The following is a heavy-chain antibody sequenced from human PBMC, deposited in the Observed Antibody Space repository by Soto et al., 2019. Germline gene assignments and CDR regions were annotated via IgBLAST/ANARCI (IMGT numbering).Heavy chain of an antibody. CDR3: AAAAALYEGLFY. CDR1: GFTFSSYA. J-gene: IGHJ4*02. V-gene: IGHV3-30-3*01. CDR2: ISYDGSNK. D-gene: IGHD2-15*01. Sequence: PGGSLRLSCAASGFTFSSYAMHWVRQAPGKGMEWVAVISYDGSNKYYADSVKGRFTISRDNSKNTLYLQMNSLRAEDTAVYYCAAAAALYEGLFYWGQGTLVTVSS.